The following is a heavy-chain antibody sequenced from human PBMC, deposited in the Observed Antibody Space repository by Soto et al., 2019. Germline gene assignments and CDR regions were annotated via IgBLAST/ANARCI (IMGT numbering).Heavy chain of an antibody. CDR1: GFTFSYYG. Sequence: QVQLVESGGGVVQPGKSLRLSCAASGFTFSYYGLHWVRHAPGKGLEWVEGISYDGSNRYYGDSVKGRFSISRDNPNNTLYLQMNSLRAEDTAVYYCAKGGRIPTSSVDYWGEGTLVTVSS. J-gene: IGHJ4*02. CDR3: AKGGRIPTSSVDY. V-gene: IGHV3-30*18. D-gene: IGHD2-2*01. CDR2: ISYDGSNR.